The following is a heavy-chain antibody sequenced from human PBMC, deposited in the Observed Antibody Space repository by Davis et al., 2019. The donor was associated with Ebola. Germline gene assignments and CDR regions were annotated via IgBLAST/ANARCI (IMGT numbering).Heavy chain of an antibody. CDR3: ARGTMTTVTTTFDY. J-gene: IGHJ4*02. Sequence: SVKVSCKASGGTFSSYAISWVRQAPGQGLEWMGGIIPIFGTANYAQKFQGRVTITADKSTSTAYMELSSLRSEDTAVYYCARGTMTTVTTTFDYWGQGTLVTVSS. CDR2: IIPIFGTA. CDR1: GGTFSSYA. D-gene: IGHD4-17*01. V-gene: IGHV1-69*06.